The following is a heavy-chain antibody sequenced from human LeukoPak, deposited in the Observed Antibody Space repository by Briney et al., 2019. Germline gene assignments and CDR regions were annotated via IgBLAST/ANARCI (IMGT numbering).Heavy chain of an antibody. D-gene: IGHD3-10*01. CDR3: ARDQARGSQHYYGSGSYSLY. CDR2: ISAYNGNT. J-gene: IGHJ4*02. CDR1: GYTFTSYG. V-gene: IGHV1-18*01. Sequence: ASVKVSCKASGYTFTSYGISWVRQAPGQWLEWMGWISAYNGNTNYAQKLQGRVTMTTDTSTSTAYMELRSLRSDDTAVYYCARDQARGSQHYYGSGSYSLYWGQGTLVTVSS.